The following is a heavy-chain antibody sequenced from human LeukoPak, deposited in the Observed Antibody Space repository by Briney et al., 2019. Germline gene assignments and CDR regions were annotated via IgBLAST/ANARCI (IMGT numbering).Heavy chain of an antibody. CDR3: AREGPNGGFDP. V-gene: IGHV3-21*01. J-gene: IGHJ5*02. D-gene: IGHD2-8*01. CDR2: ISSSSSYI. Sequence: MSGGSLRLFCAASGFTFSSYSMNWVRQAPGKGLEWVSSISSSSSYIYYADSVKGRFTISRDNAKNSLYLQMNSLRAEDTAVYYCAREGPNGGFDPWGQGTLVTVSS. CDR1: GFTFSSYS.